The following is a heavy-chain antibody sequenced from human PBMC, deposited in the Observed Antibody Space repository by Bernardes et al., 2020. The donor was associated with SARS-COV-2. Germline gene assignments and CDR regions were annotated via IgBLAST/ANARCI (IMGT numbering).Heavy chain of an antibody. CDR3: ARILRDNGFGSGYYDL. D-gene: IGHD4-17*01. Sequence: GGSLRLSCSASGFNFSSYARNWVRQAPGKGLQWVSSITASTTYIQYTDSVEGRFTVSRDNAKNSLYLEMTSLRAEDTAIYYCARILRDNGFGSGYYDLWGRGTLVTVSS. CDR1: GFNFSSYA. CDR2: ITASTTYI. V-gene: IGHV3-21*01. J-gene: IGHJ2*01.